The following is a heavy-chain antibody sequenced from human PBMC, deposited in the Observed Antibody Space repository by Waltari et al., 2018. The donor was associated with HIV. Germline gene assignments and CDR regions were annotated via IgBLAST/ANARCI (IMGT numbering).Heavy chain of an antibody. J-gene: IGHJ5*02. CDR1: GFTFTRYA. CDR2: ISGSGGST. V-gene: IGHV3-23*01. D-gene: IGHD2-15*01. Sequence: EVQLLESGGGLVQPGGSLRLSCAASGFTFTRYAMSWVRQAPGKGLEWVSAISGSGGSTYYADSVKGRFTISRDNSKNTLYLQMNSLRAEDTAVYYCAKDRVGFPGMSWFDPWGQGTLVTVSS. CDR3: AKDRVGFPGMSWFDP.